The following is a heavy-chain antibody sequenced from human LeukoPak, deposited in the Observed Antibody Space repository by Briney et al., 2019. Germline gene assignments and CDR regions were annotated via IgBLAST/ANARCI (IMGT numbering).Heavy chain of an antibody. Sequence: ASVKVSCKASGYTFTDYYMHWVRQAPGQGLEWMGRINPNSGGTNYAQKFPARVTMTRDTSISTAYMELSRLRSDDTALYYCARAAYYYDGSGYYLGDWGQGTLVTVSS. CDR3: ARAAYYYDGSGYYLGD. J-gene: IGHJ4*02. V-gene: IGHV1-2*06. CDR2: INPNSGGT. D-gene: IGHD3-22*01. CDR1: GYTFTDYY.